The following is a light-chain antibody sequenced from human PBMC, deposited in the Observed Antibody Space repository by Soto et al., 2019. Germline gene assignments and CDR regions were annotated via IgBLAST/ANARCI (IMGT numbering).Light chain of an antibody. CDR2: VGTGGIVG. CDR1: SGYSNYK. J-gene: IGLJ1*01. V-gene: IGLV9-49*01. Sequence: QLVLTQPPSASASLGASVTLACTLSSGYSNYKVDWYQQRPVKGPRFVMRVGTGGIVGSKGDGIPDRFSVLGSGLNRYLGIKNIQEEDESDYHCGADHGSGSNLVGVFGTGTKVTVL. CDR3: GADHGSGSNLVGV.